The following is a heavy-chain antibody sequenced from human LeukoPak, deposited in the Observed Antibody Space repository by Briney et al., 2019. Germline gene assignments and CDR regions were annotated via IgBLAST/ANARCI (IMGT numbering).Heavy chain of an antibody. D-gene: IGHD6-19*01. CDR2: INHSGST. Sequence: KASETLSLTCAVYGGSFSGYYWSWIRQPPGKGLEWIGEINHSGSTNYNPSLKSRVTISVDTSKNQFFLKLSSVTAADTAVYYCARGPPRGGAVRYSSGWYVGYRGQGTLVTVSS. V-gene: IGHV4-34*01. J-gene: IGHJ4*02. CDR3: ARGPPRGGAVRYSSGWYVGY. CDR1: GGSFSGYY.